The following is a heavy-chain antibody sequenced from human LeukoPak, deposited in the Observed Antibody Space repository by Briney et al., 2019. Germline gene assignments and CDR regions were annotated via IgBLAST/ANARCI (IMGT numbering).Heavy chain of an antibody. J-gene: IGHJ5*02. CDR3: ARQRNLIYDFWSAPPGWFDP. CDR2: IYYSGST. D-gene: IGHD3-3*01. Sequence: PSETLSLTCTVSGGSISSSSYYWGWIRQPPGKGLEWIGSIYYSGSTYYNPSLKSRVTISVDTSKNQFSLKLSSVTAADTAVYYCARQRNLIYDFWSAPPGWFDPWGQGTLVTVSS. CDR1: GGSISSSSYY. V-gene: IGHV4-39*01.